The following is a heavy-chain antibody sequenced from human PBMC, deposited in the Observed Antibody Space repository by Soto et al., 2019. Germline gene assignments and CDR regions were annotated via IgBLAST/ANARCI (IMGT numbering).Heavy chain of an antibody. Sequence: ASVKVSCKASGGGNLRDYRTTWVRRAPGQGLEWMGGIIPKLGSANYAQNFQGRVTVTADESTNTVYMELRSLRSDDTAVYYCARFDSVTRDAFEIWGQGTMVTVSS. D-gene: IGHD4-17*01. CDR2: IIPKLGSA. V-gene: IGHV1-69*13. CDR1: GGGNLRDYR. J-gene: IGHJ3*02. CDR3: ARFDSVTRDAFEI.